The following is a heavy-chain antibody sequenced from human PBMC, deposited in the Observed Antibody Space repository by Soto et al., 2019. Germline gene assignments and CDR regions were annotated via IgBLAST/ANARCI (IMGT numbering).Heavy chain of an antibody. J-gene: IGHJ3*01. CDR2: ISSGGSAI. CDR3: ARVKDCSSTRCYARDAFDV. D-gene: IGHD2-2*01. V-gene: IGHV3-11*01. CDR1: GFTFSDHY. Sequence: QVQLVESGGGLVKPGGSLRLSCAASGFTFSDHYMSWIRQAPRKGLEWVSYISSGGSAIYYADSVKGRFTISRDNAKNSLYLQLNSLRAEDTAVYYCARVKDCSSTRCYARDAFDVWGQGTMVTVSS.